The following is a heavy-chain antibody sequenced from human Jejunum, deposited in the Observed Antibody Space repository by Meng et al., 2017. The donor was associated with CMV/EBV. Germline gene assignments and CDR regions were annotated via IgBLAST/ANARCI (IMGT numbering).Heavy chain of an antibody. D-gene: IGHD5-18*01. Sequence: GFTFNPYDMNWVRQAPRKGLEWVSYISSGGTTIYYADSVKGRFTISRDNAKNSLYLQMNSLRAEDTAVYYCTRGDSVDAAMVGGYWGQGTLVTVSS. CDR3: TRGDSVDAAMVGGY. CDR1: GFTFNPYD. CDR2: ISSGGTTI. J-gene: IGHJ4*02. V-gene: IGHV3-48*03.